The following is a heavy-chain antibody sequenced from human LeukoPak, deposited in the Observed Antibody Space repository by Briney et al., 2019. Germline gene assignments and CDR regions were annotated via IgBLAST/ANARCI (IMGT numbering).Heavy chain of an antibody. CDR2: IDNDRSDS. Sequence: HPGGSLRLSCAASEFTFTNYWMHWVRHAPGEGLVWVSRIDNDRSDSIYADSVKGRFAISRDNAKNTVYLQMNGLRADDTAVYYCARGGYHHGFDIWGQGTMVTVSS. CDR3: ARGGYHHGFDI. CDR1: EFTFTNYW. J-gene: IGHJ3*02. D-gene: IGHD1-14*01. V-gene: IGHV3-74*01.